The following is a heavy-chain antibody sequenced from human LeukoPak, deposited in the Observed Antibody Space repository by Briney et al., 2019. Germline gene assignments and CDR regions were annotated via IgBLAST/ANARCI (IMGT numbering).Heavy chain of an antibody. J-gene: IGHJ4*02. CDR1: GASMSNYE. V-gene: IGHV4-59*01. CDR2: TYYSGST. Sequence: SETLSLTCVVSGASMSNYEWSWIRQSPGKGLEWIAYTYYSGSTNYNPSLKSPVTISVDKSKKEFSLTLSSVTAADTAVYYCARGSRTFDYWGQGTLVIVSS. CDR3: ARGSRTFDY. D-gene: IGHD6-13*01.